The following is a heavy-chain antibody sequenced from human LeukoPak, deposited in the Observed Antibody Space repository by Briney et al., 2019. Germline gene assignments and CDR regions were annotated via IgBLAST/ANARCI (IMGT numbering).Heavy chain of an antibody. CDR3: ATTTIRLGY. CDR1: GGSISSSSHY. V-gene: IGHV4-39*07. J-gene: IGHJ4*02. CDR2: MYYRGST. Sequence: SETLSLTCTVSGGSISSSSHYWGWIRQPPGKGLEWIGSMYYRGSTYHNPSLKSRVTISVDTSKNQFSLKLSSATAADTAVYYCATTTIRLGYWGQGTLVTVSS. D-gene: IGHD1-26*01.